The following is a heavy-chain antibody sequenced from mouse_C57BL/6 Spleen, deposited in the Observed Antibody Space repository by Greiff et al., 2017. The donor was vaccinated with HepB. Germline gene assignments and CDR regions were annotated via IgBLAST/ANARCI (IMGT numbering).Heavy chain of an antibody. CDR3: ARGDYNSILYARDY. CDR2: IHSNSGST. V-gene: IGHV1-64*01. Sequence: QVQLQQPGAELVKPGASVKLSCKASGYTFTSYWMRWVKQRPGQGLEWIGMIHSNSGSTNYNEKFKSKATLTVDKSSSPAYMQLSSLKSEDSAVYDCARGDYNSILYARDYWGQGTSVTVSS. J-gene: IGHJ4*01. D-gene: IGHD2-5*01. CDR1: GYTFTSYW.